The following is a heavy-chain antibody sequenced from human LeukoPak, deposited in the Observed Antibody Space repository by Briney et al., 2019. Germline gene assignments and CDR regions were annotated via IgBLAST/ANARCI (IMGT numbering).Heavy chain of an antibody. CDR3: AVGGTGWAHDAFGS. Sequence: SETLSLTCAVYGGSFSGYYWSWIRQPPGKGLEWIGEINHSGSTNYNPSLKSRVTISVDTFKNRFSLKLSSVAAADTAVYYCAVGGTGWAHDAFGSWGQGTLVTVSS. CDR1: GGSFSGYY. CDR2: INHSGST. V-gene: IGHV4-34*01. D-gene: IGHD6-19*01. J-gene: IGHJ3*02.